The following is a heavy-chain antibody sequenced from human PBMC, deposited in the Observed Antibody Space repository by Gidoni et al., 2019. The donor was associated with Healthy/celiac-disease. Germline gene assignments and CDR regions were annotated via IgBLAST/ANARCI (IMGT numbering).Heavy chain of an antibody. Sequence: QVQLVQSGAAVKKPGASVKVSCKASAYTFPSSGIRWVRQSPGQGLEWMGWISAYNGNTNYAQKLQGRVTMTTDTSTSTAYMELRSLRSDDTAVYYCARDPTPDYRYFDWVALDYWGQGTLVTVSS. D-gene: IGHD3-9*01. V-gene: IGHV1-18*01. CDR2: ISAYNGNT. CDR1: AYTFPSSG. CDR3: ARDPTPDYRYFDWVALDY. J-gene: IGHJ4*02.